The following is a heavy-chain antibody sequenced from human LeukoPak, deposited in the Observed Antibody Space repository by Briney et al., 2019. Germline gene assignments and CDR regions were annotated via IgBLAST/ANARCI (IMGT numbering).Heavy chain of an antibody. J-gene: IGHJ4*02. V-gene: IGHV3-30-3*01. CDR2: ISYDGSNK. CDR3: ARDHPIGDPIEY. Sequence: PGGSLRLSCAASGFTFSSYAMHWVRQAPGKGLEWVAVISYDGSNKYYADSVKGRFTISRDNSKNTLYLQMNSLRAEDTAVYYCARDHPIGDPIEYWGQGTLVTVSS. D-gene: IGHD3-16*01. CDR1: GFTFSSYA.